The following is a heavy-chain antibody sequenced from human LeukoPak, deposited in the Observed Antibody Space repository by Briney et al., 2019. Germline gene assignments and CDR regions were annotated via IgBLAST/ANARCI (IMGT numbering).Heavy chain of an antibody. V-gene: IGHV3-74*01. Sequence: PGGSLRLSCAASGFTFRSYWMHWVRQAPGKGLVWVSRISGDGSSTDYADSVKGRFTISRDNANNTLYLQMNSLRADDTAVYYCARVWGGYYYYMDVWGKGTTVTVSS. CDR3: ARVWGGYYYYMDV. J-gene: IGHJ6*03. CDR2: ISGDGSST. D-gene: IGHD3-16*01. CDR1: GFTFRSYW.